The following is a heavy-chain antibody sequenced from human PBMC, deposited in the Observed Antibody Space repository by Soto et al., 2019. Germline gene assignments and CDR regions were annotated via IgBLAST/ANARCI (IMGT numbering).Heavy chain of an antibody. CDR2: IFYTGST. Sequence: QVQLQESGPGLVKPSQTLSLTCTVSGDSLSSGGYYWTWIRQHPGMGLEWIGYIFYTGSTYYNPSPNTRPTISVDTSTSHFSLQLSSVTAAATAVYSCARAGPAAPVARFDPWGQGTLVTVSS. J-gene: IGHJ5*02. CDR3: ARAGPAAPVARFDP. D-gene: IGHD2-2*01. CDR1: GDSLSSGGYY. V-gene: IGHV4-31*03.